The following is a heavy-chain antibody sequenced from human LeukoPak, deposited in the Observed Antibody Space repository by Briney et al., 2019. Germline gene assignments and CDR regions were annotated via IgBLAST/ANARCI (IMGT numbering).Heavy chain of an antibody. CDR2: IYSGGST. CDR1: GFTFSRCA. V-gene: IGHV3-66*04. CDR3: ARPWLLGAFDI. Sequence: GGSLRLSCAASGFTFSRCAMSWVRQAPGKGLEWVSVIYSGGSTYYADSVKGRFTISRDNSKNTLYLQMNSLRAEDTAVYYCARPWLLGAFDIWGQGTMVTVSS. J-gene: IGHJ3*02. D-gene: IGHD6-19*01.